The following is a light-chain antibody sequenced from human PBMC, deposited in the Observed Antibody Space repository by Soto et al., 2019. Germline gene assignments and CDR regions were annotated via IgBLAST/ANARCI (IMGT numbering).Light chain of an antibody. CDR3: ISYKTDDTFV. CDR2: EAT. J-gene: IGLJ1*01. CDR1: RSDIGASNS. V-gene: IGLV2-14*01. Sequence: QSVLTQPASVSGSPGQSITISCAGTRSDIGASNSVSWYQHLPGRSPTLIIYEATNRPSGVSERVSGSKAGDTASLTISGLQADDESEYFCISYKTDDTFVFGGGTKLTVL.